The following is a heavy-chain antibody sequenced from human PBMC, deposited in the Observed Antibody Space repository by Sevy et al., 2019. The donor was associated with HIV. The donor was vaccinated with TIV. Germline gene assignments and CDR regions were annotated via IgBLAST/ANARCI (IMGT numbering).Heavy chain of an antibody. V-gene: IGHV1-2*02. CDR3: ARAGGEGIAAAGY. CDR2: INPNSGGT. Sequence: ASVKVSCKASGYTFTGYYMHWVRQAPGQGLEWMGWINPNSGGTNYAQKFQGRVTMTRDTSISTAYMELSRLRSDDTAVYYCARAGGEGIAAAGYWGQGTLVTVSS. J-gene: IGHJ4*02. D-gene: IGHD6-13*01. CDR1: GYTFTGYY.